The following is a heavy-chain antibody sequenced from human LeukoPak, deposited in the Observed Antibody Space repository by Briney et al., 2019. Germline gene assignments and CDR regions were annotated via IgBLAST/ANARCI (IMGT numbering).Heavy chain of an antibody. D-gene: IGHD3-22*01. CDR3: ARDSYYYDSSGYYYPDY. J-gene: IGHJ4*02. Sequence: GGSLRLSCAASGFTFNNYWMDWVRQAPGKGLGWVANINKDGSEKHYVDSVKGRFTISRDNSKNTLYLQMNSLRAEDTAVYYCARDSYYYDSSGYYYPDYWGQGTLVTVSS. CDR2: INKDGSEK. CDR1: GFTFNNYW. V-gene: IGHV3-7*01.